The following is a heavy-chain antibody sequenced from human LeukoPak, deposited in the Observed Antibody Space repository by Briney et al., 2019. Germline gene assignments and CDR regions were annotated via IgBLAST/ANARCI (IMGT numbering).Heavy chain of an antibody. CDR1: GYTFTSYD. D-gene: IGHD1-26*01. V-gene: IGHV1-18*01. CDR2: ISVYNGNT. CDR3: ARDSRSRAPGSSRFFDY. Sequence: ASVKVSCKASGYTFTSYDINWVRQATGQGLEWMGWISVYNGNTNYAQKVQGRVTMTTDTSTSTAYMELRSLRSDDTAVYYCARDSRSRAPGSSRFFDYWGQGTLVTVSS. J-gene: IGHJ4*02.